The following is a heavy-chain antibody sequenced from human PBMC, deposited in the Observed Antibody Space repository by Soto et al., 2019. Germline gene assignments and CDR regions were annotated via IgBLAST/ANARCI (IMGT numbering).Heavy chain of an antibody. J-gene: IGHJ4*02. CDR1: GFTFSSYA. Sequence: PGGSLRLSCAASGFTFSSYAMSWVRQAPGKGLEWVSAFSGSGGSTYYADSVKGRFTISRDNSKNTLYLQMNSLRAEDTAVYYCAKTDIVVVVANLDYWGQGTLVTVSS. CDR2: FSGSGGST. CDR3: AKTDIVVVVANLDY. D-gene: IGHD2-15*01. V-gene: IGHV3-23*01.